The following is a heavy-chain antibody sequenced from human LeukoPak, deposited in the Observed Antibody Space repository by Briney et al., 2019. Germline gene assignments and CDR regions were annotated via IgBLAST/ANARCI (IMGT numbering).Heavy chain of an antibody. J-gene: IGHJ4*02. CDR2: IYPGDSDT. V-gene: IGHV5-51*01. CDR3: ARQGSSTSQSDY. CDR1: GYNFATAW. D-gene: IGHD2-2*01. Sequence: GESLKISCKASGYNFATAWIAWVRQMPGKGLEWMGIIYPGDSDTRYSPSFQGQVTISADKSISTAYLQWSSLKASDTAMYYCARQGSSTSQSDYWGQGTLVTVSS.